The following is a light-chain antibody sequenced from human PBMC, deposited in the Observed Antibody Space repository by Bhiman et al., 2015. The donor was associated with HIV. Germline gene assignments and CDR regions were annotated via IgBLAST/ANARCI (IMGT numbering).Light chain of an antibody. CDR2: ENN. V-gene: IGLV1-51*02. J-gene: IGLJ1*01. CDR1: SSNIGNNY. CDR3: ATWDSGLSAGLFV. Sequence: QSLLTQPPSVSAAPGQKVTISCSGSSSNIGNNYVSWYQQLPGTAPKLLIYENNKRPSGIPDRFSGSKSGTSATLGITGLQTGDEADYYCATWDSGLSAGLFVFGTGTKLTVL.